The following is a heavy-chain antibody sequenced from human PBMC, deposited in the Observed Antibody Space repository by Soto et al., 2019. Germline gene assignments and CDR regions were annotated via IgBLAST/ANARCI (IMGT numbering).Heavy chain of an antibody. J-gene: IGHJ4*02. V-gene: IGHV4-59*01. CDR2: VYYSGTT. CDR1: GGSISSNY. Sequence: PSETLSLTCTVSGGSISSNYWSWIRQPPGKGLEWIGYVYYSGTTKYNPSLKSRVTILIDTSKKQFSLQLTSVTAADTAVYYCARDFPPDYWGQGTLVTVS. CDR3: ARDFPPDY.